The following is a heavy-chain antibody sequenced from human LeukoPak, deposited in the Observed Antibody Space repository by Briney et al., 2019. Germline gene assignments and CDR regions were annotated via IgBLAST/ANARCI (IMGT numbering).Heavy chain of an antibody. Sequence: SETLSLTCTVSGGSISSYFWSWIRQPPGKGLEWIGYIYYSGSTNYNPSLKSRATMSVDTSKNQFSLKLSSVTAADTAVYYCARIDRAAAGTIDYWGQGTLVTVSS. CDR3: ARIDRAAAGTIDY. CDR2: IYYSGST. CDR1: GGSISSYF. V-gene: IGHV4-59*08. J-gene: IGHJ4*02. D-gene: IGHD6-13*01.